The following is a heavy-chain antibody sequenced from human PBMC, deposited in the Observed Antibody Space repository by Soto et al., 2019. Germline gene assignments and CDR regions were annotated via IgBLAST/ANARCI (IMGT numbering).Heavy chain of an antibody. CDR2: ISGSGGST. J-gene: IGHJ6*02. D-gene: IGHD3-10*01. Sequence: EVQLLESGGGLVQPGGSLRLSCAASGFTFSSYAMSWVRQAPGKGLEWVSAISGSGGSTYYADSVKGRFTISRDNSKNTLYLQMNSLRAEHTAVYYCAKVTSTWGVPYYYYYGMDVWGQGTTVTVSS. CDR3: AKVTSTWGVPYYYYYGMDV. V-gene: IGHV3-23*01. CDR1: GFTFSSYA.